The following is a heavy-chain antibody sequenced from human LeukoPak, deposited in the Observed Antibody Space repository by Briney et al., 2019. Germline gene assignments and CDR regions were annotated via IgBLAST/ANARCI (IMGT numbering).Heavy chain of an antibody. J-gene: IGHJ4*02. CDR2: IKQDGSEK. Sequence: GGSLRLSCAASGFTFTNYAMSWVRQTPGKGLEWVANIKQDGSEKYYVDSVKGRFIISRDNSKNTLYLQMNSLRVEDTAVYFCARSFGGVITDWGQGTLVTVSS. D-gene: IGHD3-16*01. CDR1: GFTFTNYA. CDR3: ARSFGGVITD. V-gene: IGHV3-7*03.